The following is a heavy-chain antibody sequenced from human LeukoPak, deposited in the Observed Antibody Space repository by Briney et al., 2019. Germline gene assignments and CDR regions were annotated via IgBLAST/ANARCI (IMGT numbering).Heavy chain of an antibody. Sequence: SETLSLTCTVSGFSISSSSYYWGWIRQPPGKELEWIGSIYYSGSTYYNATLKSRVTISVDTSKNQFSLKMSSVTAADTAVYYCARLYSYGWDQGVPWFDPWGQGTMVTVSS. CDR1: GFSISSSSYY. V-gene: IGHV4-39*01. J-gene: IGHJ5*02. CDR2: IYYSGST. CDR3: ARLYSYGWDQGVPWFDP. D-gene: IGHD5-18*01.